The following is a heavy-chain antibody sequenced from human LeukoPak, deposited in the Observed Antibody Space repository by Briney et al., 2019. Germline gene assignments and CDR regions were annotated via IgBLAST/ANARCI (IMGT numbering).Heavy chain of an antibody. CDR2: IYYSGST. CDR1: GGSISSYY. J-gene: IGHJ3*02. V-gene: IGHV4-59*08. CDR3: ARHPRRGYDAFDI. D-gene: IGHD3-10*01. Sequence: SETLSLTCTVSGGSISSYYWSWIRQPPGKGLEWIGYIYYSGSTNYNPSLKSRVTISVDTSKNQFSLKLSSVTAAGTAVYYCARHPRRGYDAFDIWGQGTMVTVSS.